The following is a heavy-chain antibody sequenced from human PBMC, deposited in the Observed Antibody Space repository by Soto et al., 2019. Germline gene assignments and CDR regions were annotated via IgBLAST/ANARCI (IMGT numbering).Heavy chain of an antibody. CDR1: GGTFNSYS. CDR2: IIHMSGRP. V-gene: IGHV1-69*06. Sequence: QVQLVQSGAEVKTPVSSVKVSCKASGGTFNSYSIDWVRQAPGQGFEWMGGIIHMSGRPNYAQRFQGRVTFSADKSTTTVYLEVNSLTHEDTAVYYCTRRGRQSANWFDPWGQGTLVTVSS. J-gene: IGHJ5*02. CDR3: TRRGRQSANWFDP.